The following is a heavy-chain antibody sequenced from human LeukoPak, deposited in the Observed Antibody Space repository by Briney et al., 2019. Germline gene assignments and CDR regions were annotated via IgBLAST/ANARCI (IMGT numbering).Heavy chain of an antibody. CDR1: GFTFSSYG. Sequence: GRSLRPSCAASGFTFSSYGMHWVRQAPGKGLEWVAVISYDGSNKYYADSVKGRFTISRDNSKNTLYLQMNSLRAEDTAVYYCAKVHPPLYGMDVWGQGTTVTVSS. CDR3: AKVHPPLYGMDV. V-gene: IGHV3-30*18. CDR2: ISYDGSNK. J-gene: IGHJ6*02.